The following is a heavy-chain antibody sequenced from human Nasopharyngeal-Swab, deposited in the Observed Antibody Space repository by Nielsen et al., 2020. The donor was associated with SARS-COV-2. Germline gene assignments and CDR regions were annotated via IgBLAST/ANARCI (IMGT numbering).Heavy chain of an antibody. CDR3: AKDMEEDWLLSPIDY. Sequence: GGSLRLSCAASGFTFSSYDMSWVRQAPGKGLEWVSAISGSGGSTYYADSVKGRFTISRDNSKNTLYLQMNSLRAEDTAVYYCAKDMEEDWLLSPIDYWGQGTLVTVSS. CDR1: GFTFSSYD. CDR2: ISGSGGST. D-gene: IGHD3/OR15-3a*01. J-gene: IGHJ4*02. V-gene: IGHV3-23*01.